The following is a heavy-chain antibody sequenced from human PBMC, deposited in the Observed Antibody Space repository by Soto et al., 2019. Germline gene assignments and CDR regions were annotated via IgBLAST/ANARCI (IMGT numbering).Heavy chain of an antibody. CDR2: INHSGRS. Sequence: WETLSLTCAVQGGSFSGFFWTWSRQSPGKGLEWIGEINHSGRSNHNPSLKNRVTISVDTSKKQFSLKLSSVTAADTAVYYCARGSYYYDNSGYFHWGQGTLVTVSS. CDR3: ARGSYYYDNSGYFH. CDR1: GGSFSGFF. J-gene: IGHJ4*02. D-gene: IGHD3-22*01. V-gene: IGHV4-34*01.